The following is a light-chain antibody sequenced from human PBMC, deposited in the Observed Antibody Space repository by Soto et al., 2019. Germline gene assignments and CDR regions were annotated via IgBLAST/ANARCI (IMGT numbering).Light chain of an antibody. CDR1: SSDVGGYNY. CDR3: SSYRASSTTHYV. CDR2: DVS. J-gene: IGLJ1*01. V-gene: IGLV2-14*03. Sequence: QSALTQPASLSGSPGQSITISCTGTSSDVGGYNYVSWYQQHPGNAPKLMIYDVSNRPSGVSNRFSGSKSGNTASLTISGLQAEDEADYYCSSYRASSTTHYVFGTGTKVTVL.